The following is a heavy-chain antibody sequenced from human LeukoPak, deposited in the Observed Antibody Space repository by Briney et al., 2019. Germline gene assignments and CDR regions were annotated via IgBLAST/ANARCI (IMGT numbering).Heavy chain of an antibody. Sequence: SETLSLTCAVYGGSFSTYYWSWIRQPPGKGLEWFGEINHSGSTNYNPSLKSRVTISVDTAKSQVSLKLISVTAADTAVYYCAREGSYYGSGSPPLDYWGQGNLVTVSS. CDR1: GGSFSTYY. CDR3: AREGSYYGSGSPPLDY. D-gene: IGHD3-10*01. V-gene: IGHV4-34*01. J-gene: IGHJ4*02. CDR2: INHSGST.